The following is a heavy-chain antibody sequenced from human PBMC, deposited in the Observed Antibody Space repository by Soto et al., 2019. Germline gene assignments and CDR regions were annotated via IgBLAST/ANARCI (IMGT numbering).Heavy chain of an antibody. CDR3: ARGDYGDSACDI. Sequence: RSETLSLTCPLSGGSISSSSYYWGWIRQPPGKGLEWIGSIYYSGSTYYNPSLKSRVTISVDTSKNQFSLKLSSVTAADTAVYYCARGDYGDSACDIWGQGTMVTVSS. CDR2: IYYSGST. V-gene: IGHV4-39*01. CDR1: GGSISSSSYY. J-gene: IGHJ3*02. D-gene: IGHD4-17*01.